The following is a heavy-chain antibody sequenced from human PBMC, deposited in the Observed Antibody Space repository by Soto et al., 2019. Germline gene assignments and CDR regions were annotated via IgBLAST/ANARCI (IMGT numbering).Heavy chain of an antibody. CDR2: ISAYNGNT. CDR1: GYAFTSYC. D-gene: IGHD3-3*01. Sequence: GASVKVSCKASGYAFTSYCISWVLEAPGRGLEWMGWISAYNGNTNYAQKLQGRVTMTTDTSTSTAYMELRSLRSDDTAVYYCARVGYDFWSGYSTWFDPWGQGTLVTVSS. CDR3: ARVGYDFWSGYSTWFDP. J-gene: IGHJ5*02. V-gene: IGHV1-18*04.